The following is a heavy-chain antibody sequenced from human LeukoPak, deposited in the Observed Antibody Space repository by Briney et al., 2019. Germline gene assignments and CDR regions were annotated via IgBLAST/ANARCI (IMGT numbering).Heavy chain of an antibody. D-gene: IGHD6-19*01. J-gene: IGHJ4*02. V-gene: IGHV3-23*01. CDR1: EFTLSSYA. CDR3: ASVNPVAGTGFYFDY. Sequence: GGSLRLSCAASEFTLSSYAMSWVRQAPGKGLEWVSAISNSGGSTYYADSVKGRFTISRDNSKNTLYLQMNSLRAEDTAVYYCASVNPVAGTGFYFDYWGQGTLVTVSS. CDR2: ISNSGGST.